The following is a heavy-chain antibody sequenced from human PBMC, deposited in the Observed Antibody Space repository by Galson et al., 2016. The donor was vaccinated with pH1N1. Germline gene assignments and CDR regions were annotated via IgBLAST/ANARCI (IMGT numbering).Heavy chain of an antibody. V-gene: IGHV4-38-2*01. CDR1: GDSITSGYY. D-gene: IGHD1-1*01. CDR3: AKMARTSGPDSEYHFDL. CDR2: FYDSGSTT. J-gene: IGHJ4*02. Sequence: SETLSLTCAVPGDSITSGYYWGWIRQAPGRGLEWIGSFYDSGSTTYYKSSLKSRVAISVDTSKNQFSLRLSSMTAADTAVYYCAKMARTSGPDSEYHFDLWGQGMLVTVSS.